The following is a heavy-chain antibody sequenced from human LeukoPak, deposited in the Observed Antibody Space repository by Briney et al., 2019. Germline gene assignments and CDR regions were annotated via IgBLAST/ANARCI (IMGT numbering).Heavy chain of an antibody. D-gene: IGHD1-26*01. CDR2: INPNSGGT. CDR3: VRDNLPVGSPENYFDS. Sequence: LGASVKVSCKASGYTFTGYYMHWVRQAPGQGLEWMGWINPNSGGTNCAQKFQGRVTMTRDTSISTAYMELSRLRSDDTAVYYCVRDNLPVGSPENYFDSWGQGTLVTVSS. V-gene: IGHV1-2*03. CDR1: GYTFTGYY. J-gene: IGHJ4*02.